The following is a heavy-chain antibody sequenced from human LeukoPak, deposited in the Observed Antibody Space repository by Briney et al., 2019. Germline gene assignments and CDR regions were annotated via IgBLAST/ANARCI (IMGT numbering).Heavy chain of an antibody. V-gene: IGHV1-2*02. J-gene: IGHJ4*02. CDR3: ARVNAGWYVTDY. CDR2: INPNSGGT. D-gene: IGHD6-19*01. Sequence: GASVKVSCKASGYTFTGYYMHWVRQAPGQGLEWMGWINPNSGGTNYAQKFQGRVTMTRDTSISTAYMELSRLRSDDTAVYYCARVNAGWYVTDYWGQETLVTVSS. CDR1: GYTFTGYY.